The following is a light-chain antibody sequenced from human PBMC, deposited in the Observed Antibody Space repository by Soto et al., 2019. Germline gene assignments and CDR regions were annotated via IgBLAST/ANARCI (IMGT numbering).Light chain of an antibody. CDR1: QSVSSY. CDR2: DAS. CDR3: QQRSWRFT. Sequence: EIVLTQSPATLSLSPGERATLSCRASQSVSSYLAWYQQKPGQAPRLLIYDASNRATGIPARFSGSGSGTDFTLTISSLEPEDFAVYYCQQRSWRFTFGPGTKVDIK. J-gene: IGKJ3*01. V-gene: IGKV3-11*01.